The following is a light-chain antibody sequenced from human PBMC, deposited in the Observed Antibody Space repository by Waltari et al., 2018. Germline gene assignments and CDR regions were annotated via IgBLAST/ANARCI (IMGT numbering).Light chain of an antibody. CDR1: VTVSSA. V-gene: IGKV1-13*02. J-gene: IGKJ4*01. CDR2: DVF. CDR3: QQFNSYPLT. Sequence: AIQLTQSPSSLSASVGDRVTISCRASVTVSSALAWYQQKPGKAPKRLIYDVFNFQSGVPSRFSGSGSGIDFTLTISDLQPEDFATDYCQQFNSYPLTFGGGTKVEI.